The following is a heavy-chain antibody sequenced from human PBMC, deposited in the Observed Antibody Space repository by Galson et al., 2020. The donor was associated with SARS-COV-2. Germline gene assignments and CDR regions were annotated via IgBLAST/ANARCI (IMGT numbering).Heavy chain of an antibody. D-gene: IGHD1-26*01. Sequence: GGSLRLSCAASGFTFSSYGMHWVRQAPGKGLEWVAVISYDGSNKYYADSVKGRFTISRDNSKNTLYLQMNSLRAEDTAVYYCAKDDKVGATLNWGQGTLVTVSS. CDR3: AKDDKVGATLN. CDR1: GFTFSSYG. CDR2: ISYDGSNK. V-gene: IGHV3-30*18. J-gene: IGHJ4*02.